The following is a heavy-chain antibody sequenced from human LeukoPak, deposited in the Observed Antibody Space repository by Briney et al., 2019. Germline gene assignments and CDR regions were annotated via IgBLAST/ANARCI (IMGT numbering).Heavy chain of an antibody. V-gene: IGHV3-23*01. Sequence: GGSLRLSCAASGFTFSTYSMTWVHQAPGKGLEWVSSIYNSGARTFYADSVKGRFTVSRDNSKNTLYLEMNSLRAEDTAIYFCAKDVVPDSGWDLDHWGQGTLVTVSS. D-gene: IGHD6-19*01. J-gene: IGHJ4*02. CDR1: GFTFSTYS. CDR3: AKDVVPDSGWDLDH. CDR2: IYNSGART.